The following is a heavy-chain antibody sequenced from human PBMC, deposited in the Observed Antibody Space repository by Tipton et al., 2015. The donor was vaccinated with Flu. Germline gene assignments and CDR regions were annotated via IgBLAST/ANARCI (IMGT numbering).Heavy chain of an antibody. V-gene: IGHV3-21*01. CDR3: TWALDY. Sequence: GSLRLSCAASGFSLRSYAVNLVRRAPGKGLQWVSFVSGRGDHPYYADSMKGRFTISRDNAKKSLYLHMNSLRAEDTAVYYCTWALDYSVQGTQGTVSS. CDR2: VSGRGDHP. J-gene: IGHJ4*02. CDR1: GFSLRSYA.